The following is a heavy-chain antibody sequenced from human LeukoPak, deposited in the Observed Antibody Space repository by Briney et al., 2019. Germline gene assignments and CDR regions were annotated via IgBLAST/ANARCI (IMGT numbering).Heavy chain of an antibody. CDR2: ISYDGTNK. V-gene: IGHV3-30-3*01. CDR3: ARDSRGYYYFDY. D-gene: IGHD3-22*01. J-gene: IGHJ4*02. Sequence: GGSLRLSCAASGFTFSSYAMHWVRQAPGKGLEWVAVISYDGTNKFYADSVKGRFTISRDNSKKTLCLQMNSLRGEDTAVYYCARDSRGYYYFDYWGQGTLVTVSS. CDR1: GFTFSSYA.